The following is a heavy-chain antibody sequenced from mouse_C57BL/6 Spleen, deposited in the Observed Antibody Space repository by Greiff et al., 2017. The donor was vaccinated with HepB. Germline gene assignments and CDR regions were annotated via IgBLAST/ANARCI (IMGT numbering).Heavy chain of an antibody. CDR1: GFTFNTYA. Sequence: EVQLVESGGGLVQPKGSLKLSCAASGFTFNTYAMHWVRQAPGKGLEWVARIRSKSSNYATYYADSVKDRFTISRDDSQSMLYLQMNNLKTEDTAMYYCVRDAPYYDYDGSYAMDYWGQGTSVTVSS. J-gene: IGHJ4*01. CDR2: IRSKSSNYAT. V-gene: IGHV10-3*01. D-gene: IGHD2-4*01. CDR3: VRDAPYYDYDGSYAMDY.